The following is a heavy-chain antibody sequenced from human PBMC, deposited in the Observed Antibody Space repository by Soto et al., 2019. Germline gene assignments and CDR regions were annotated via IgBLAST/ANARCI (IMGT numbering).Heavy chain of an antibody. Sequence: VQLVQSGAEVKKPGSSVKVSCKASGGTFSSYTISWVRQAPGQGLEWMGRIIPILGIANYAQKFQGRVTITADKSTSTAYMELSSLRSEDTAVYYCARTRSIAVAGTGFDYWGQGTLVTVSS. V-gene: IGHV1-69*02. CDR2: IIPILGIA. CDR3: ARTRSIAVAGTGFDY. D-gene: IGHD6-19*01. CDR1: GGTFSSYT. J-gene: IGHJ4*02.